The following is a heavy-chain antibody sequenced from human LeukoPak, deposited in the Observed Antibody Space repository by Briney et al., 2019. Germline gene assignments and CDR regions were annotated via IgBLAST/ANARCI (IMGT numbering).Heavy chain of an antibody. V-gene: IGHV3-23*01. CDR1: GFTFSSCG. D-gene: IGHD1-1*01. CDR3: AKGSPEGYYYMDV. CDR2: ISGNGGST. Sequence: PGGSLRLSCAASGFTFSSCGIIWVRQAPGKGLEWVSTISGNGGSTYYADSVKGRFTISRDNSKNSLYLQMNSLRAEDTAVYYCAKGSPEGYYYMDVWGKGATVTVSS. J-gene: IGHJ6*03.